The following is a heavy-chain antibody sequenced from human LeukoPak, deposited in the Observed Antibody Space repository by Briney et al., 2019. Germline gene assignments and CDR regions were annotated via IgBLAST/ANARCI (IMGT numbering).Heavy chain of an antibody. CDR3: VRDPGWLQVDY. CDR1: GYTFTDYY. Sequence: ASVKVSCKASGYTFTDYYIHWVRQAPGQGLEWMGWIHPPSGGTNYAEKLQGRVTMTRDTSIRTAYMELTRLTSDDAGVYYCVRDPGWLQVDYWGQGTLLTVSS. J-gene: IGHJ4*02. CDR2: IHPPSGGT. D-gene: IGHD5-24*01. V-gene: IGHV1-2*02.